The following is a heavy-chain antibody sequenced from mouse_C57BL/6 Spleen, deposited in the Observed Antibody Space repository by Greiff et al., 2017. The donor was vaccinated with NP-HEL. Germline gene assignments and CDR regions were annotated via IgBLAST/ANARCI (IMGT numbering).Heavy chain of an antibody. J-gene: IGHJ4*01. CDR2: IHPNSGST. V-gene: IGHV1-64*01. D-gene: IGHD1-1*01. Sequence: QVQLQQSGAELVKPGASVKLSCKASGYTFTSYWMHWVKQRPGQGLEWIGMIHPNSGSTNYNEKFKSKATLTVDKSSSTAYMQLSSLTSEDSAVYYCARRRGLITVAMDYWGQGTSVTVSS. CDR3: ARRRGLITVAMDY. CDR1: GYTFTSYW.